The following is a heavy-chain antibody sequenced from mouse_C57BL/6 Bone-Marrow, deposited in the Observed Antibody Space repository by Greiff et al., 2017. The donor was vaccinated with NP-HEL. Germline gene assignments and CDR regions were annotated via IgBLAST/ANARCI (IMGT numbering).Heavy chain of an antibody. CDR3: ATGSSYCYWYFDV. CDR2: INPSGGYT. V-gene: IGHV1-7*01. D-gene: IGHD1-1*01. J-gene: IGHJ1*03. CDR1: GYTFTSYW. Sequence: VQLQQPGAELVKPGASVKLSCKASGYTFTSYWMHWVKQRPGQGLEWIGYINPSGGYTKYNQNCPVKATLTADKSSSTANKQLSSLTSEDSAVYYCATGSSYCYWYFDVWGTGTTVTVSS.